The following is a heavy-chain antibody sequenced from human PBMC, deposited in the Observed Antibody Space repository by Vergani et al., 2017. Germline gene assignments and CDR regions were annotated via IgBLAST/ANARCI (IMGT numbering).Heavy chain of an antibody. CDR3: AKAGSVTSGSLQYNFYMDV. J-gene: IGHJ6*03. CDR1: GFSFSSHA. Sequence: QVQLAESGGGRVQPGRSLRLSCAASGFSFSSHAIHWVRQAPGKGLAWVAVISNDGSKKYYADSVKGRFTISRDNSKNTLDLQMNSLRTQDTAVYYCAKAGSVTSGSLQYNFYMDVWGKGTTVTVS. D-gene: IGHD3-10*01. V-gene: IGHV3-30*18. CDR2: ISNDGSKK.